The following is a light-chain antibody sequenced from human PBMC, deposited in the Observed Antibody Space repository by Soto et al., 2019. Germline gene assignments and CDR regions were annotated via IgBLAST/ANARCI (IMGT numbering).Light chain of an antibody. Sequence: VMTQTPLSLPVTPGEPASISCRSSQSLLDSDDGNTYLDWYLQKPEQSPQLLIYTVSYRASGVPDKFSGSGSGTDFTLKISRVEAEDVGVYYCMQRIEFLTWTFGQGTKVEIK. J-gene: IGKJ1*01. V-gene: IGKV2-40*01. CDR3: MQRIEFLTWT. CDR1: QSLLDSDDGNTY. CDR2: TVS.